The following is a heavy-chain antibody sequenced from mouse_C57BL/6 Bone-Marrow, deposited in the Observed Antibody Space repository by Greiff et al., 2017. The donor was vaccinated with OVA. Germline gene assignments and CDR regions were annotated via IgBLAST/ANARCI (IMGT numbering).Heavy chain of an antibody. Sequence: DVKLQESGGGLVKPGGSLKLSCAASGFTFSSYTMSWVRQTPENRLEWVATISGGGGNTYYPDSVKGRFTISRDNAKNTLYLQMSSLRSEDTALYYCARRGGYGYFDYWGQGTTLTVSS. J-gene: IGHJ2*01. CDR1: GFTFSSYT. CDR3: ARRGGYGYFDY. D-gene: IGHD2-2*01. V-gene: IGHV5-9*01. CDR2: ISGGGGNT.